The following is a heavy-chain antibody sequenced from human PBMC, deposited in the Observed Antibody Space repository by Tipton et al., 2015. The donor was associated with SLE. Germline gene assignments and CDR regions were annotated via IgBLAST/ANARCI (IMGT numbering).Heavy chain of an antibody. J-gene: IGHJ2*01. CDR2: ISYDGSNK. Sequence: SLRLSCAASGFTFSSYAMHWVRQAPGKGLEWVAVISYDGSNKYYADSVKGRFTISRDNSKNTLYLQMNSLRAEDTAVYYCAREGKAADIYWYFDLWGRGTLVTVSS. CDR3: AREGKAADIYWYFDL. CDR1: GFTFSSYA. V-gene: IGHV3-30*04. D-gene: IGHD2-2*02.